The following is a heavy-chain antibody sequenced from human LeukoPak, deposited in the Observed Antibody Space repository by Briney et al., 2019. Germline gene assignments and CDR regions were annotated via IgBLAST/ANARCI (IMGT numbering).Heavy chain of an antibody. CDR2: IYYSGST. Sequence: SGTLSLTCTVSGGSISSYYWSWIRQPPGKGLEGIGYIYYSGSTNYNPSLKSRVTISVDTSKNQFSLKLSSVTAADTAVYYCAGHDYGGNLYYYYGMDVWGQGTTVTVSS. J-gene: IGHJ6*02. CDR3: AGHDYGGNLYYYYGMDV. V-gene: IGHV4-59*08. D-gene: IGHD4-23*01. CDR1: GGSISSYY.